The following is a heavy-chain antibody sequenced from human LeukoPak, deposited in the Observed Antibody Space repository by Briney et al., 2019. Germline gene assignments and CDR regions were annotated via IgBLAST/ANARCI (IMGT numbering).Heavy chain of an antibody. V-gene: IGHV3-21*04. Sequence: PGGSLRLSCAASGFTFSSYSMNWVRQAPGKGLEWVSSISSSSSYIYYADSVKGRFTISRDNAKNSLYLQMNSLRAEDTALYYCAKDSGYDFPEDFDYWGQGTLVTVSS. D-gene: IGHD5-12*01. CDR2: ISSSSSYI. CDR3: AKDSGYDFPEDFDY. J-gene: IGHJ4*02. CDR1: GFTFSSYS.